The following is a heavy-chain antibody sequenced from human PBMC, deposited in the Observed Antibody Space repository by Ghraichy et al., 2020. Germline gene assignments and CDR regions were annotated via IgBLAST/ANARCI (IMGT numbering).Heavy chain of an antibody. Sequence: GGSLRLSCAASGFTFSGYWMSWVRPAPGKGLEWVANIDQDGSEKYYVDSVRGRFTISRDNVKNSLYLQMNSLRADDTALYYCARADAYSGDYWGQGTLVTVSS. V-gene: IGHV3-7*03. CDR2: IDQDGSEK. J-gene: IGHJ4*02. CDR3: ARADAYSGDY. CDR1: GFTFSGYW. D-gene: IGHD1-26*01.